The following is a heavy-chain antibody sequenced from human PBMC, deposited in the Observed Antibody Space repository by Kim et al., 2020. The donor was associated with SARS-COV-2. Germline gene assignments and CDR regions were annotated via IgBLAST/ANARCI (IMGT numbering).Heavy chain of an antibody. J-gene: IGHJ6*02. CDR2: IRKKVDSYTT. D-gene: IGHD3-10*01. Sequence: GGSLRLSCAASGFAFSDHHMDWVRQAPGKGLEWVGRIRKKVDSYTTEEAASVKGRFTISRDDSKNSLYLQMNSLKAEDTAVYYCARVNRQFYGSGSLDVWGQGTTVTVSS. V-gene: IGHV3-72*01. CDR3: ARVNRQFYGSGSLDV. CDR1: GFAFSDHH.